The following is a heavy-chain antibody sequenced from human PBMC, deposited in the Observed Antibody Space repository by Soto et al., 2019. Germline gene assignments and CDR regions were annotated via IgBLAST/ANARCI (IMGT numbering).Heavy chain of an antibody. CDR1: GGSISSGDYY. V-gene: IGHV4-30-4*01. Sequence: PLETLSLTCTVSGGSISSGDYYWNWIRQPPGKGLEWIGYIYYTGTTKYNPSLKSRATLSVDTAKNRFSLNLTSLTAADTAVYYCARGDWFHHWGQGTLVTVSS. J-gene: IGHJ5*02. CDR3: ARGDWFHH. CDR2: IYYTGTT.